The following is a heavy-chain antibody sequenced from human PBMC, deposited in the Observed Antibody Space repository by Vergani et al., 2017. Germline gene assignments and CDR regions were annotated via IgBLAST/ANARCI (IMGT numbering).Heavy chain of an antibody. D-gene: IGHD3-10*01. V-gene: IGHV4-59*01. J-gene: IGHJ4*02. Sequence: QVQLQESGPGLVKPSETLSLTCTVSGGSISSYYWSWIRQPPGKGLEWIGYIYYSGSTKYNPSLKSRVTISVDTSKNQFSLKLSSVTAADTAVYYCAREGRRLFGRPSGYFDYWGQGTLVTVSS. CDR1: GGSISSYY. CDR3: AREGRRLFGRPSGYFDY. CDR2: IYYSGST.